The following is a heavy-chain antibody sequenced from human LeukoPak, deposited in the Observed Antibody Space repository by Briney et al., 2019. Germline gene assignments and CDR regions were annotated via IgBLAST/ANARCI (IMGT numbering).Heavy chain of an antibody. V-gene: IGHV1-18*01. D-gene: IGHD3-22*01. Sequence: GASVMVSCKATSRISWVRQAPGQGLEWMGWIGTYGGDTYYAQKFRGRITVTIDTSTSTVYMELRNLRSDDTAVYYCARDLWNFYDDSGYNRDFDSWGQGTLVTVSS. CDR2: IGTYGGDT. J-gene: IGHJ5*01. CDR3: ARDLWNFYDDSGYNRDFDS. CDR1: TSR.